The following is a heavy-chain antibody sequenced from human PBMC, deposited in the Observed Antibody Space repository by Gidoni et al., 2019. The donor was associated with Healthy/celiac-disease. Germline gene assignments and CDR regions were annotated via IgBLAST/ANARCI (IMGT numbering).Heavy chain of an antibody. CDR1: GFTFGDYA. Sequence: EVQLVESGGGLVKPGRSLRLSCTASGFTFGDYALRWFRQAPGEGLGWVGFIRSKAYGGTTEYAASVKGRFTISRDDSKSIAYLQMNSLKTEDTAVYYCTRDRSREWVVTAIPPDYWGQGTLVTVSS. CDR3: TRDRSREWVVTAIPPDY. V-gene: IGHV3-49*05. CDR2: IRSKAYGGTT. D-gene: IGHD2-21*02. J-gene: IGHJ4*02.